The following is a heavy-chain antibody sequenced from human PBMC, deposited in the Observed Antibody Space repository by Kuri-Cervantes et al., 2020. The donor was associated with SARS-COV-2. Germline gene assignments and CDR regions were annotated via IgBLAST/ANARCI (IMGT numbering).Heavy chain of an antibody. V-gene: IGHV4-34*01. CDR2: INHSGST. CDR3: ARDIAVASGYYFDY. Sequence: GSLRLSCAVYGGSFSGYYWSWIRQPPGKGLEWIGEINHSGSTNYNPSLKSRVTISVDTSKNQFSLKLSSVTAADTAVYYCARDIAVASGYYFDYWGQGTLVTGAS. CDR1: GGSFSGYY. J-gene: IGHJ4*02. D-gene: IGHD6-19*01.